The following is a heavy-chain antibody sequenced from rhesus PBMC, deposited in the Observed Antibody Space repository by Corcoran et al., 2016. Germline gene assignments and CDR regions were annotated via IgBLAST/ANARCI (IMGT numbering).Heavy chain of an antibody. CDR3: AREAGGLAFDV. V-gene: IGHV3-178*01. D-gene: IGHD6-13*01. Sequence: EVPLVGSGGGLAKPGGSLSLTWRALGFHVRGFHLDLVPQAPGKGLDWVERISNGGGSIWYADSVKGRFTISRENAKNTLYLQMDSLKAEDTAVYYCAREAGGLAFDVWGQGLRVTVSS. J-gene: IGHJ3*01. CDR1: GFHVRGFH. CDR2: ISNGGGSI.